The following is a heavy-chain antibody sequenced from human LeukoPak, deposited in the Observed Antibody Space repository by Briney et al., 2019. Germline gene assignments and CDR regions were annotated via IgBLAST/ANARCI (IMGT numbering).Heavy chain of an antibody. J-gene: IGHJ4*02. D-gene: IGHD3-16*01. CDR1: GGSISSYY. CDR2: IYYSGST. Sequence: PSETLSLTCTVSGGSISSYYWSWIRQPPGKGLEWIGYIYYSGSTNYNPSLKSRVTISVDTSKNQFSLKLSSVTAADTAVYYCARHPGSEGEFDYWGQGTLVTVSS. CDR3: ARHPGSEGEFDY. V-gene: IGHV4-59*08.